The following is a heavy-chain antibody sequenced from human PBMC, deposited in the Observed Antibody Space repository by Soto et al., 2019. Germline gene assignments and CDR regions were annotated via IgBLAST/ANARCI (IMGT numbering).Heavy chain of an antibody. CDR1: GGTFSSYT. CDR2: IIPILGIA. V-gene: IGHV1-69*02. D-gene: IGHD3-22*01. J-gene: IGHJ3*02. CDR3: ARYYYDSSGTVDAFDI. Sequence: GASVKVSCKASGGTFSSYTISWVRQAPGQGLEWMGRIIPILGIANYAQKFQGRVTITADKSTSTAYMELSSLRSEDTAVYYCARYYYDSSGTVDAFDIWGQGTMVTVSS.